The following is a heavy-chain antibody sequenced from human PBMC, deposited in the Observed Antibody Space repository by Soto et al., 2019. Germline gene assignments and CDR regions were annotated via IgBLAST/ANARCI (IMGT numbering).Heavy chain of an antibody. CDR3: AREKGLQLRSLRYFAWLLQEPFDS. CDR1: GFTFSNYA. CDR2: ISYDGTNK. Sequence: QVQLVESGGGVVQPGRSLRLSCAASGFTFSNYAIHWVRQAPGKGLEWVAVISYDGTNKYYADSVKGRFTISRDNSKNTLFLQMNSLRAEDTAIYYCAREKGLQLRSLRYFAWLLQEPFDSWGQGTRVTVSA. V-gene: IGHV3-30-3*01. D-gene: IGHD3-9*01. J-gene: IGHJ4*02.